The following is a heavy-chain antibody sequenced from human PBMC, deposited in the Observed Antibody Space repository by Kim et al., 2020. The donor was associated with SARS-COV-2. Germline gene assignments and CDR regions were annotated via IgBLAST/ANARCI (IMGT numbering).Heavy chain of an antibody. CDR3: AKGRRKQYSDSSGAYLPLDY. Sequence: GGSLRLSCAASGFAFDDYAMHWVRQVPGKGPEWVSLITGDGRTTYYADSVRGRFTISRDNSRNSLSLQMNSLRSEDSALYYCAKGRRKQYSDSSGAYLPLDYWGQGTLVTVSS. J-gene: IGHJ4*02. CDR1: GFAFDDYA. V-gene: IGHV3-43*02. CDR2: ITGDGRTT. D-gene: IGHD3-22*01.